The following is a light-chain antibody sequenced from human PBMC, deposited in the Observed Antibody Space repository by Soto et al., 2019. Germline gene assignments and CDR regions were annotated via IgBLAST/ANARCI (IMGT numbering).Light chain of an antibody. CDR1: LNVNSY. Sequence: SPATLSLSPGERATLSCRASLNVNSYLAWYQQKPGQAPRLLIYDTSTRATGIPARFSGSGSGTEFTLTISSLQSEDFAVYYCQQYNNWPPITFGQGTRLEIK. V-gene: IGKV3-15*01. J-gene: IGKJ5*01. CDR2: DTS. CDR3: QQYNNWPPIT.